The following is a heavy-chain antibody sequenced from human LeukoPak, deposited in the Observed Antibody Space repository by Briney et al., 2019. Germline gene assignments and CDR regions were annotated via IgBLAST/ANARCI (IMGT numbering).Heavy chain of an antibody. Sequence: GGSLRLSCAASGLTFSSYAMHWVRQAPGKGLEWVAVISYDGSNKYYADSVKGRFTISRDNSKNTLYLQMNSLRAEDTAVYYCARGYDEDYWGQGTLVTVSS. CDR3: ARGYDEDY. J-gene: IGHJ4*02. CDR1: GLTFSSYA. D-gene: IGHD2-2*01. CDR2: ISYDGSNK. V-gene: IGHV3-30-3*01.